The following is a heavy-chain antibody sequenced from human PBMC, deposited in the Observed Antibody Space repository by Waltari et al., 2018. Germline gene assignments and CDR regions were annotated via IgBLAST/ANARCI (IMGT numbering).Heavy chain of an antibody. Sequence: QVQLQQWGAGLLKPSETLSLTCAVYGGSFSGYYWSWIRPPPGKGLEWIGEINHSGSPNYNPSLKSRVTISVDTSKNQFSLKLSSVTAADTAVYYCARGSTYCSGGSCYSWRSYYYYMDVWGKGTTVTVSS. V-gene: IGHV4-34*01. J-gene: IGHJ6*03. CDR2: INHSGSP. CDR3: ARGSTYCSGGSCYSWRSYYYYMDV. D-gene: IGHD2-15*01. CDR1: GGSFSGYY.